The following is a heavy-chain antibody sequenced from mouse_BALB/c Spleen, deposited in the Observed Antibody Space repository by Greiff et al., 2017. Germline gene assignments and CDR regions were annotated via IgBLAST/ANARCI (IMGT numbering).Heavy chain of an antibody. Sequence: DVQLVESGGGLVQPGGSLKLSCAASGFTFSSYTMSWVRQTPEKRLEWVAYISNGGGSTYYPDTVKGRFTISRDNAKNTLYLQMSSLKSEDTAMYYCARQVRGAMDYWGQGTSVTVSS. V-gene: IGHV5-12-2*01. CDR3: ARQVRGAMDY. CDR1: GFTFSSYT. J-gene: IGHJ4*01. D-gene: IGHD2-14*01. CDR2: ISNGGGST.